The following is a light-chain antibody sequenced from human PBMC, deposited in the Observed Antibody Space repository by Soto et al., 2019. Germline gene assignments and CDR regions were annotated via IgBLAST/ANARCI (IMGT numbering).Light chain of an antibody. CDR3: QHRNNWPPGAA. Sequence: EIVLTQSPATLSLSPGERATLSCRASQSVSTYLAWYQQKPGQAPRLLIYDASNRATGIPARFSGSGSATDFTLTISSLEPEDFAVYYWQHRNNWPPGAAFGGGTKVEIK. V-gene: IGKV3-11*01. J-gene: IGKJ4*01. CDR1: QSVSTY. CDR2: DAS.